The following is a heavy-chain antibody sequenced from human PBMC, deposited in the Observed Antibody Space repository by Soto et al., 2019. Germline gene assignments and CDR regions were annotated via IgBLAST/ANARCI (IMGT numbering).Heavy chain of an antibody. D-gene: IGHD1-26*01. Sequence: GASVKVSCKASGFTFTSSAVQWVRQARGQRLEWIGWIVVGSGNTNYAQKFQERVTITRDMSTSTAYMELSSLRSEDTAVYYCAAEEVVGAHYYYYGMDVWGQGTTVTVSS. J-gene: IGHJ6*02. V-gene: IGHV1-58*01. CDR3: AAEEVVGAHYYYYGMDV. CDR1: GFTFTSSA. CDR2: IVVGSGNT.